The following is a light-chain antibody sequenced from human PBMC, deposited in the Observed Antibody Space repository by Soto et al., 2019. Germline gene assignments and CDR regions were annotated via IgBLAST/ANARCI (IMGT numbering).Light chain of an antibody. CDR3: CSYAGSSTFPYV. V-gene: IGLV2-23*03. J-gene: IGLJ1*01. CDR1: SNDVGSYNL. CDR2: EGS. Sequence: QSVLTQPASVSGSPGQSITISCTGTSNDVGSYNLVSWYQQHPGKAPKLMIYEGSKRPSGVSNRFSGSKSGNTASLTISGLQAEDEADYYCCSYAGSSTFPYVFGTGTKVTVL.